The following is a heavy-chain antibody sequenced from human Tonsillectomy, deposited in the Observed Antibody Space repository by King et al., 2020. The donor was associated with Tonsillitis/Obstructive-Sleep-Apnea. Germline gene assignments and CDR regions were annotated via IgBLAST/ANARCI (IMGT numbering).Heavy chain of an antibody. CDR1: GFTFSTYE. CDR3: ARDSLGWYFDL. J-gene: IGHJ2*01. V-gene: IGHV3-48*03. CDR2: ISSSGITI. D-gene: IGHD5-12*01. Sequence: VQLVQSGGGLVQPGGSLRLSCAASGFTFSTYEMNWVRQAPGKGLEWVSFISSSGITIYYADSVKGRFTISRDNAKNSLYLQMNSLRAEDTAVYYCARDSLGWYFDLWGRGTLVSVSS.